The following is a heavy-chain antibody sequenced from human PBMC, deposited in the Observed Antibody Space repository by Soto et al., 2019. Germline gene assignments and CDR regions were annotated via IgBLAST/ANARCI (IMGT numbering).Heavy chain of an antibody. CDR3: ARDLRLITFGGVIAYFDY. D-gene: IGHD3-16*02. Sequence: ASVKVSCKASGYTFTIYYMRWVRQAPGQGLEWMGIINPSGGSTSYAQKFQGRVTMTRDTSTSTVYMELSSLRSEDTAVYYCARDLRLITFGGVIAYFDYWGQGTLVTVSS. CDR1: GYTFTIYY. V-gene: IGHV1-46*03. CDR2: INPSGGST. J-gene: IGHJ4*02.